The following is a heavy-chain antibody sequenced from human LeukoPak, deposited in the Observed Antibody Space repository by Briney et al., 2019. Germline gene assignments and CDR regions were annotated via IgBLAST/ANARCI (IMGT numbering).Heavy chain of an antibody. D-gene: IGHD6-13*01. CDR1: GYSFISFG. Sequence: ASVKVSCKASGYSFISFGITWVRQAPGQGLEWMGWISAFNGNTNYAQKLQGRVTMTTDTSTSTAYMELRSLRSDDTAVYYCARMKLANNWFDPWGQGTLVTVSS. J-gene: IGHJ5*02. CDR2: ISAFNGNT. CDR3: ARMKLANNWFDP. V-gene: IGHV1-18*01.